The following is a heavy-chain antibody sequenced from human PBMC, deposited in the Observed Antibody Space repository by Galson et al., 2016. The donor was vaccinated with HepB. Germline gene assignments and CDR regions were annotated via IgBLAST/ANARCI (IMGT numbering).Heavy chain of an antibody. CDR2: ISFGGST. V-gene: IGHV4-61*01. CDR3: ARGLYYDFWSGYSWFDP. D-gene: IGHD3-3*01. Sequence: ETLSLTCNVSGTSISSNNYYWNWTRQTPERGLEWIAYISFGGSTNYNPSLKSRVTISVDTSKNQFSLRLSSVTAADTAVYFCARGLYYDFWSGYSWFDPWGQGTLVTVSS. CDR1: GTSISSNNYY. J-gene: IGHJ5*02.